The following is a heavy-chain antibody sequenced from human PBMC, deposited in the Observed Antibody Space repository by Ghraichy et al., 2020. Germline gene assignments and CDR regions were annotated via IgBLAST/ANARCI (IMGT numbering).Heavy chain of an antibody. CDR2: IYYSGST. J-gene: IGHJ4*02. CDR3: ARVSASYSNWGEYYFDY. CDR1: GGSISSYY. Sequence: SQTLSLTCTVSGGSISSYYWSWIRQPPGKGLEWIGYIYYSGSTNYNPSLKSRVTISVDTSKNQFSLKLSSVTAADTAVYYCARVSASYSNWGEYYFDYWGQGTLVTVSS. D-gene: IGHD7-27*01. V-gene: IGHV4-59*01.